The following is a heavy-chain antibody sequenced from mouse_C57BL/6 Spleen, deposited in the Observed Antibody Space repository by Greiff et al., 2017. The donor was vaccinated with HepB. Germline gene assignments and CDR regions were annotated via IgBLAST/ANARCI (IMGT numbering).Heavy chain of an antibody. CDR1: GYAFSSYW. D-gene: IGHD2-5*01. CDR3: ARYSNPGAMDY. CDR2: IYPGDGDT. Sequence: QVQLKQSGAELVKPGASVKISCKASGYAFSSYWMNWVKQRPGKGLEWIGQIYPGDGDTNYNGKFKGKATLTADKSSSTAYMQLSSLTSEDSAVYFCARYSNPGAMDYWGQGTSVTVSS. J-gene: IGHJ4*01. V-gene: IGHV1-80*01.